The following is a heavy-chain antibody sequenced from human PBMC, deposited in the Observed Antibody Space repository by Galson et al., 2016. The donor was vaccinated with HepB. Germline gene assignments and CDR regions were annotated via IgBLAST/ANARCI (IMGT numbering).Heavy chain of an antibody. J-gene: IGHJ4*02. CDR3: VRDLGNLEEKKRHWSKFFDH. V-gene: IGHV1-2*02. D-gene: IGHD7-27*01. CDR2: INPRSGVT. Sequence: SVKVSCKASGYSFIDYYIHWVRQVPGQGLEWMGYINPRSGVTGSAQTFQGRVTVTRDMSISTVYLELSTLQSDDTAGSYCVRDLGNLEEKKRHWSKFFDHWGQGTLVTVAS. CDR1: GYSFIDYY.